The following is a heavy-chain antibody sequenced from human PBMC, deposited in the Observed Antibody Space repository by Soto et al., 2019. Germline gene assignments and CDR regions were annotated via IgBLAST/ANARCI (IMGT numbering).Heavy chain of an antibody. CDR3: ANMATFGSLNWFDP. V-gene: IGHV1-8*01. J-gene: IGHJ5*02. Sequence: QVQLVQSGAEVKKPGASVKVSCKASGYSFTNNDVTWVRQATGQGLEWMGWMNPGSGDTGYAQKFQGRVTMTRNIAIATAYMELSSLRSDATAIYYWANMATFGSLNWFDPWRQGTLVTVSS. CDR2: MNPGSGDT. D-gene: IGHD3-16*01. CDR1: GYSFTNND.